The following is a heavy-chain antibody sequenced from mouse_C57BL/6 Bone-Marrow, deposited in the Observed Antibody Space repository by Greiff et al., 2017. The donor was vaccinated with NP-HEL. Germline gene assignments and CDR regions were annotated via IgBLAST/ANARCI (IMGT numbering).Heavy chain of an antibody. CDR1: GYTFTSYT. J-gene: IGHJ3*01. V-gene: IGHV1-4*01. D-gene: IGHD3-2*02. CDR3: ARFDSSGYVGWFAY. CDR2: INPSSGYT. Sequence: QVQLQQSGAELARPGASVQMSCKASGYTFTSYTMHWVKQRPGQGLEWIGYINPSSGYTKYNQKFKDKATLTADKSSSTAYMQLSSLTSEDSAVYYCARFDSSGYVGWFAYWGQGTLVTVSA.